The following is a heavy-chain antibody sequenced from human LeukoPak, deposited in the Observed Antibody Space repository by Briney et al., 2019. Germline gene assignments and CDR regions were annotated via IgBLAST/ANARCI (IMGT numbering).Heavy chain of an antibody. J-gene: IGHJ3*02. CDR2: MHNSGSS. CDR3: ARAAEWLRNAFDI. CDR1: GASTSHFY. V-gene: IGHV4-59*01. D-gene: IGHD5-12*01. Sequence: SETLSLSCTVSGASTSHFYWNWIRQPPGKGLEWIGYMHNSGSSKHSPSLKSRVTISIDTSKNQFSLQLTSVTAADTAIYYCARAAEWLRNAFDIWGQGTMVSVSS.